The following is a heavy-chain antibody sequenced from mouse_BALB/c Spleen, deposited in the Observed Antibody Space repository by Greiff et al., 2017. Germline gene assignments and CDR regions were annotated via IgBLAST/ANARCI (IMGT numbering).Heavy chain of an antibody. Sequence: EVKLMESGGGLVKPGGSLKLSCAASGFTFSSYAMSWVRQTPEKRLEWVASISSGGSTYYPDSVKGRFTISRDNARNILYLQMSSLRSEDTAMYYCAREGFYAMDYWSQGTSVTVSA. CDR2: ISSGGST. J-gene: IGHJ4*01. CDR1: GFTFSSYA. V-gene: IGHV5-6-5*01. CDR3: AREGFYAMDY.